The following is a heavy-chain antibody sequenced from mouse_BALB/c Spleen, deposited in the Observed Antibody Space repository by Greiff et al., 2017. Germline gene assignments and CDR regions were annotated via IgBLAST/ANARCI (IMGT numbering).Heavy chain of an antibody. CDR1: GYTFTDYN. D-gene: IGHD1-1*01. V-gene: IGHV1S29*02. CDR2: IYPYNGGT. Sequence: EVHLVESGPELVKPGASVKISCKASGYTFTDYNMHWVKQSHGKSLEWIGYIYPYNGGTGYNQKFKSKATLTVDNSSSTAYMELRSLTSEDSAVYYCARENYYDYAMDYWGQGTSVTVSS. CDR3: ARENYYDYAMDY. J-gene: IGHJ4*01.